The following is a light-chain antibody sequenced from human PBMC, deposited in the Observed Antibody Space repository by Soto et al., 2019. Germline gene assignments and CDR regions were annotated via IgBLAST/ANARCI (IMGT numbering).Light chain of an antibody. V-gene: IGKV3-15*01. J-gene: IGKJ1*01. CDR3: QHYNNWPPWT. CDR2: GAS. CDR1: QSISGT. Sequence: EIVLTHSPGTLSLSPGERATLSCRASQSISGTLAWYQQKPGQAPRLLIYGASTRATGIPARFSGSGSGTEFTLTISSLQSEDFAVYYCQHYNNWPPWTFGQGTKVDI.